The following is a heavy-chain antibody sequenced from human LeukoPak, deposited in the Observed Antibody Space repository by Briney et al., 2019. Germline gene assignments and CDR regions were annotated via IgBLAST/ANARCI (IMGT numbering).Heavy chain of an antibody. CDR3: AKTRGVVYVIDDFDY. J-gene: IGHJ4*02. CDR2: ISGSGGST. Sequence: TGGSLRLSCEASGFTFSSYDMNWVRQAPGKGLEWVSVISGSGGSTDYADSVKGRFSISRDNSKNTLYLQMNSLRAEDTAVYYCAKTRGVVYVIDDFDYWGQGTLVTVSS. D-gene: IGHD2-8*02. V-gene: IGHV3-23*01. CDR1: GFTFSSYD.